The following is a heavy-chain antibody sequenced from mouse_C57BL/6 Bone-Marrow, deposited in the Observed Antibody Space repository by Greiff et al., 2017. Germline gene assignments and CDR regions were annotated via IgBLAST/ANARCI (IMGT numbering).Heavy chain of an antibody. D-gene: IGHD3-1*01. Sequence: QVQLQQSGPELVKPGASVKISCKASGYSFTSYYIHWVKQRPGQGLEWIGWIYPGSGNTKYNEKFKGKATLTADTSSSTAYMQLSSLTSEDSAVYYCARPGLSGAMDYWGQGTSVTVSS. J-gene: IGHJ4*01. V-gene: IGHV1-66*01. CDR2: IYPGSGNT. CDR1: GYSFTSYY. CDR3: ARPGLSGAMDY.